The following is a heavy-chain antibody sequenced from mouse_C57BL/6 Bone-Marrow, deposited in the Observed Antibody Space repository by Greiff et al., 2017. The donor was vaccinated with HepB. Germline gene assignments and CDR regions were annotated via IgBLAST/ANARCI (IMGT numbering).Heavy chain of an antibody. CDR3: AREGIYYGNRGYFDY. CDR2: IDPANGNT. D-gene: IGHD2-1*01. Sequence: VQLQQSGAELVRPGASVKLSCTASGFNIKDDYMHWVKQRPEQGLEWIGRIDPANGNTKYAPKFQGKATITADTSSNTAYLQLSSLTSEDPAIYYCAREGIYYGNRGYFDYWGQGTTLTVSS. V-gene: IGHV14-3*01. J-gene: IGHJ2*01. CDR1: GFNIKDDY.